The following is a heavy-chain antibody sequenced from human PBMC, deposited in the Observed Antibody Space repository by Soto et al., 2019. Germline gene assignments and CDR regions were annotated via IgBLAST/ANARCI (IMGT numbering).Heavy chain of an antibody. Sequence: VASVKVSCKASGYTFTGYYMHWVRQAPGQGLEWMGWINPNSGGTNYAQKFQGRVTMTRDTSISTAYLELSSLRSADTAVYFCARPLRDRNFYHGLAVWGQGTTVTVSS. CDR1: GYTFTGYY. J-gene: IGHJ6*02. CDR2: INPNSGGT. CDR3: ARPLRDRNFYHGLAV. V-gene: IGHV1-2*02. D-gene: IGHD3-22*01.